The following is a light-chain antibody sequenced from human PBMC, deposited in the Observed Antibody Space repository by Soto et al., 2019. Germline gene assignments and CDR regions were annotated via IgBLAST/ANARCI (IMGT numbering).Light chain of an antibody. J-gene: IGKJ2*01. Sequence: EIVLTQSPGTLSSSPGERATLPCRASQAVSNAYLAWYQHKPGQVPRLLIHGASNRATGIPDRFSGGGSGTDFTLTINRLEPEDFAVYYCQQFGSSPYTFGQGTKLEIK. CDR3: QQFGSSPYT. CDR1: QAVSNAY. V-gene: IGKV3-20*01. CDR2: GAS.